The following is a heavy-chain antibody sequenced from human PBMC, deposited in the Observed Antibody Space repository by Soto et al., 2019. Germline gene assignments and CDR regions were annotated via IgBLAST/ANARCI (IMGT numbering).Heavy chain of an antibody. CDR2: ISYDGSNK. D-gene: IGHD3-10*01. V-gene: IGHV3-30*18. CDR3: AKLAYYGSGSYYNGDF. CDR1: GFTFSSYG. Sequence: PGGSLRLSCAASGFTFSSYGMHWVRQAPGKGLEWVAVISYDGSNKYYADSVKGRFTISRDNSKNTLYLQMNSLRAEDMAVYYCAKLAYYGSGSYYNGDFWGQGTLVTVSS. J-gene: IGHJ4*02.